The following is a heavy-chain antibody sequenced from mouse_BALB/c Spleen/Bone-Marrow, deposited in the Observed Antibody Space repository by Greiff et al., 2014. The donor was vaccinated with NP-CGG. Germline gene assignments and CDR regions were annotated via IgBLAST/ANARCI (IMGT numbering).Heavy chain of an antibody. J-gene: IGHJ4*01. CDR3: AREGGDMDY. CDR1: GFSFSNYG. CDR2: ISNLAYSI. Sequence: EVQLVESGGGLVQPGGSRKLSCAASGFSFSNYGMAWVRQAPGKGPEGGAFISNLAYSIYYADSVTGRFTISRENAKNTLYLEMGSLRSEDTARYYCAREGGDMDYWGQGTSVTVSS. V-gene: IGHV5-15*02.